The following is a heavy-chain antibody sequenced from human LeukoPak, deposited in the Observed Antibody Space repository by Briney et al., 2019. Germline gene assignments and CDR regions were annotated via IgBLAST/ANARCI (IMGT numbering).Heavy chain of an antibody. Sequence: PGGSLGLSCAASGFTFSSYAMSWVRQAPGKGLEWVSAISGSGGSTYYADSVKGRFTISRDNSKNTLYLQMNSLRAEDTAVYYCAKDQVVVTAILDYWGQGTLVTVSS. D-gene: IGHD2-21*02. J-gene: IGHJ4*02. CDR2: ISGSGGST. CDR1: GFTFSSYA. CDR3: AKDQVVVTAILDY. V-gene: IGHV3-23*01.